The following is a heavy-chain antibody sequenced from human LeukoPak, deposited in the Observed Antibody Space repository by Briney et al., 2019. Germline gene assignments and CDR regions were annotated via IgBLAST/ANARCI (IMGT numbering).Heavy chain of an antibody. Sequence: PSETLSLTCAVYGGSFSGYYWTWIRQPPGKGLEWIGEINHRKSTKYSPSLKSRVTISVDTSKNQFSLRLSSVTAADTAVYYCARRVGRWFGERAYYYNYMDVWGKGTTVTISS. V-gene: IGHV4-34*01. D-gene: IGHD3-10*01. CDR3: ARRVGRWFGERAYYYNYMDV. CDR1: GGSFSGYY. J-gene: IGHJ6*03. CDR2: INHRKST.